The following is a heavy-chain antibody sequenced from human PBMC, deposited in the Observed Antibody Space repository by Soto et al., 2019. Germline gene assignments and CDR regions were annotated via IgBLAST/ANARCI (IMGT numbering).Heavy chain of an antibody. CDR2: ISWNSGSV. Sequence: EVQLVESGGGLVQPGRSLRLSCTASGFTFDDYAMHWVRQGSGKGLEWVSGISWNSGSVGYADSVKGRFTISRDNTRKSLYLQMNSLRPEDTAFYYCVKDGVSGNSTNWFDPWGQGTLVTLSS. J-gene: IGHJ5*02. V-gene: IGHV3-9*01. CDR1: GFTFDDYA. D-gene: IGHD3-10*01. CDR3: VKDGVSGNSTNWFDP.